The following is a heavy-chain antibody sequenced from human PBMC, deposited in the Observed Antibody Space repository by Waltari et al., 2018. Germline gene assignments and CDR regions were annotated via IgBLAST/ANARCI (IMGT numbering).Heavy chain of an antibody. CDR1: GFTFSSNW. CDR3: ASWYSKGY. CDR2: IKQDGSEK. V-gene: IGHV3-7*01. D-gene: IGHD4-4*01. Sequence: EVQLVESGGGLVQPGGSLRLSCAASGFTFSSNWMSWVRQAPGKGLEWVANIKQDGSEKYYVDSVKGRFTISRDNAKNSLYLQMNSLRAEDTAVYYCASWYSKGYWGQGTLVTVSS. J-gene: IGHJ4*02.